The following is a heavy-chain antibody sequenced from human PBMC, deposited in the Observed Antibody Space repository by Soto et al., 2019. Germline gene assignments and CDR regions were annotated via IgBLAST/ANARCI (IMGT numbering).Heavy chain of an antibody. D-gene: IGHD3-10*01. Sequence: SETLSLTCTVSGGSISSSSYYWGWIRQPPGKGLEWIGSIYYSGSTHYNPSLKSRVTISVDTSKNQFSLKLSSVTAADTAVYYCARDHVLWFGELLEGRYYYYYGMDVWGQGTTVTVSS. CDR1: GGSISSSSYY. CDR3: ARDHVLWFGELLEGRYYYYYGMDV. J-gene: IGHJ6*02. V-gene: IGHV4-39*02. CDR2: IYYSGST.